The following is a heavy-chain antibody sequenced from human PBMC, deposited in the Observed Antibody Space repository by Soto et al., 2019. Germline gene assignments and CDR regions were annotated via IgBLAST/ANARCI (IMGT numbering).Heavy chain of an antibody. CDR2: MNPNSGNT. Sequence: GASVKGSCKASGYTFTRYDINWVRQATGQGLEWMGWMNPNSGNTGYAQKFQGRVTMTRNTSISTAYMELSSLRSEDTAVYYCARTLDYESSSRGQGDYYYYYYMDVWGKGTTVTVSS. V-gene: IGHV1-8*01. CDR1: GYTFTRYD. D-gene: IGHD6-13*01. CDR3: ARTLDYESSSRGQGDYYYYYYMDV. J-gene: IGHJ6*03.